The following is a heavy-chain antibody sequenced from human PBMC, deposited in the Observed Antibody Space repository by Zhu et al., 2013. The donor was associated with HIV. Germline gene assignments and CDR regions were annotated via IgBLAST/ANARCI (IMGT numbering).Heavy chain of an antibody. CDR3: ARDWTAYGSGSIPPMDV. D-gene: IGHD3-10*01. V-gene: IGHV1-18*01. Sequence: QVQLVQSGAEVKKPGASVKVSCKASGYTFTSYGISWVRQAPGQGLEWMGWISAYNGNTNYAQKLQGRVTMTTDTSTSTAYMELRSLRSDDTAVYYCARDWTAYGSGSIPPMDVWGQGTTVTVSS. CDR1: GYTFTSYG. CDR2: ISAYNGNT. J-gene: IGHJ6*02.